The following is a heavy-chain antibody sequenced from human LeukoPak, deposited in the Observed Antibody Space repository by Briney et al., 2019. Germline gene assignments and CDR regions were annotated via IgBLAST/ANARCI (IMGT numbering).Heavy chain of an antibody. V-gene: IGHV3-74*01. D-gene: IGHD2-21*01. CDR1: GFIFSSYW. CDR2: ISNDGSST. Sequence: GGSLRLSCAASGFIFSSYWMHWVRQGPGKGLVWVSRISNDGSSTSYADSVKGRFTISRDNANNTVYLQMNSLRAEDTAVYYCARVFNAFSFDLWGRGTLVTVSS. J-gene: IGHJ2*01. CDR3: ARVFNAFSFDL.